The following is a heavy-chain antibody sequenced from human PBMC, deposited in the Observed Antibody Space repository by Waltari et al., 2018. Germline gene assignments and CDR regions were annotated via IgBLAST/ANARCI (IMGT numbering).Heavy chain of an antibody. CDR2: IYYSGST. D-gene: IGHD6-13*01. Sequence: QVQLQESGPGLVKPSETLSLTCTVSGGSISSYYWSWIRQPPGKGLEWIGYIYYSGSTNYNPSLKIRVTISVDTSKNQFSLKLSSVTAVDTAVYYCARALAAAGTDFDYWGQGTLVTVSS. CDR3: ARALAAAGTDFDY. J-gene: IGHJ4*02. CDR1: GGSISSYY. V-gene: IGHV4-59*01.